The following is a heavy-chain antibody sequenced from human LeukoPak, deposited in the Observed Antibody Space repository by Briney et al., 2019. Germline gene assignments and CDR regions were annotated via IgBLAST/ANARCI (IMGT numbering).Heavy chain of an antibody. CDR3: ARGNYYDSSGYGGDAFDI. D-gene: IGHD3-22*01. CDR2: IYYSGST. CDR1: GGSISSYY. V-gene: IGHV4-59*01. Sequence: SETLSLTCTVSGGSISSYYWSWIRQPPGKGLEWIGYIYYSGSTNYNPSLKSRVTISVDTSKNQFSLKLSSVTAADTAVYYCARGNYYDSSGYGGDAFDIWAKGQWSPSLQ. J-gene: IGHJ3*02.